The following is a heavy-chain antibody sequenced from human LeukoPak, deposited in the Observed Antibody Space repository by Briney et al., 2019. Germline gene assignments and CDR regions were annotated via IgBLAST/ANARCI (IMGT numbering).Heavy chain of an antibody. D-gene: IGHD1-26*01. J-gene: IGHJ4*02. Sequence: GGSLRLSCAASGFTLRSYTMNWVRQAPGKGLEWVSSISSSSSYIYYADSVKGRFTISRDNAKNSLYLQMNSLRAEDTAVYYCARDGGSYYYFDYWGQGTLVTVSS. CDR3: ARDGGSYYYFDY. V-gene: IGHV3-21*01. CDR1: GFTLRSYT. CDR2: ISSSSSYI.